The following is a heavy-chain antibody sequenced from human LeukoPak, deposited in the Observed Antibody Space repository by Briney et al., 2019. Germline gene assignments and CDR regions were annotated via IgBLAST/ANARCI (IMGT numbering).Heavy chain of an antibody. J-gene: IGHJ4*02. V-gene: IGHV4-61*02. CDR1: GGSISSGSYY. D-gene: IGHD5-18*01. Sequence: SETLSLTCTVSGGSISSGSYYWSWIRQPAGKGLEWIGRIYTSGSTNYNPSLKSRVTTSVDTSKNQFSLKLSSVTAADTAVYYCARGGYSYGLQRYFDYWGQGTLVTVSS. CDR2: IYTSGST. CDR3: ARGGYSYGLQRYFDY.